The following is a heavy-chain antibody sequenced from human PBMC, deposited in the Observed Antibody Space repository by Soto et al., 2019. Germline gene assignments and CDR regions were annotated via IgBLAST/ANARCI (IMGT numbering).Heavy chain of an antibody. J-gene: IGHJ5*02. Sequence: HLVQSGPEVKRPGASITVSCKTSGDTFANFGLSWVRQAPGQGLEWMGWIATYNNNKNYAQKFQGRLTLPTDTPTSTAYMELESLGYDDTAVYSCARVFRGVVNWFDPWGKGTLVTVSS. D-gene: IGHD3-10*01. V-gene: IGHV1-18*01. CDR3: ARVFRGVVNWFDP. CDR1: GDTFANFG. CDR2: IATYNNNK.